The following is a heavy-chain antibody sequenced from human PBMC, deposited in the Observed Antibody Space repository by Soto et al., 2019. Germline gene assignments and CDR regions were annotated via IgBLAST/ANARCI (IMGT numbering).Heavy chain of an antibody. CDR3: ASAPPQYDFWSGYRGGMDV. D-gene: IGHD3-3*01. Sequence: SETLSLTCAVYGGSFSGYYWNWIRQPPGKGLEWLGEINHSGSTNYNPSPKSRVTISVDTSKNQFSLKLSSVTAADTAVYYCASAPPQYDFWSGYRGGMDVWGQGTTVTVSS. V-gene: IGHV4-34*01. CDR1: GGSFSGYY. CDR2: INHSGST. J-gene: IGHJ6*02.